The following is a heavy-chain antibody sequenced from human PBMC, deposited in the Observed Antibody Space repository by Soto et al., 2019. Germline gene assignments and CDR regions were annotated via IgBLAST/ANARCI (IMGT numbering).Heavy chain of an antibody. CDR2: ISSSSSTI. CDR3: ARDRPKRKYSGYEADAFDI. J-gene: IGHJ3*02. Sequence: EVQLVESGGGLVQPGGSLRLSCAASGFTFSSYSMNWVRQAPGKGLEWVSYISSSSSTIYYADSVKGRFTISRDNAKNSLYLQMNGLRAEDTAVYYCARDRPKRKYSGYEADAFDIWGQGTMVTVSS. CDR1: GFTFSSYS. V-gene: IGHV3-48*01. D-gene: IGHD5-12*01.